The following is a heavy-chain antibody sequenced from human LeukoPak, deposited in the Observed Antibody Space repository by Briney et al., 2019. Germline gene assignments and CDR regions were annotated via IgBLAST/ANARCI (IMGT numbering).Heavy chain of an antibody. Sequence: GGSLRLSCAASGFSFSDYYRSWIRQAPGKGLEWVSYISSSGSTIYYADSVKGRFNISRDNAKNSLYLQMNSMRAEDTAVYYCTTEVGHPGDSRGYYSAIDPFDYWGQGTLVTVSS. D-gene: IGHD3-22*01. CDR1: GFSFSDYY. V-gene: IGHV3-11*01. CDR3: TTEVGHPGDSRGYYSAIDPFDY. J-gene: IGHJ4*02. CDR2: ISSSGSTI.